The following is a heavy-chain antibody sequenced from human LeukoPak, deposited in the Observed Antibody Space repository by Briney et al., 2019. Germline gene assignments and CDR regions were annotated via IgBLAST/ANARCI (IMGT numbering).Heavy chain of an antibody. D-gene: IGHD3-22*01. CDR1: GLTVSSNY. CDR2: LHAAGGT. J-gene: IGHJ4*02. CDR3: AREGYDSSGYPRLLDY. V-gene: IGHV3-53*04. Sequence: PGGSLRLSCAASGLTVSSNYITWVRQPPGKGLECVSVLHAAGGTYYADSVKGRFTISRHISKNTVYLQMSSLRAEDTAVYYCAREGYDSSGYPRLLDYWGQGTLVTVSS.